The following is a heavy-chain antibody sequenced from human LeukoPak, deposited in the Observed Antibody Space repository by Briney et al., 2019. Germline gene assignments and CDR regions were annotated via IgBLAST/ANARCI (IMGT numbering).Heavy chain of an antibody. CDR1: GITFSSYR. J-gene: IGHJ5*02. Sequence: GGSLRPSCAASGITFSSYRMNWFRQAPGKGLVWVSYISSSSSTIYYADSVKGRFTISRDNAKNSLYLQMNSLRAEDTAVYCCASGVYGLYKNWFDPWGQGTLVTVSS. CDR3: ASGVYGLYKNWFDP. CDR2: ISSSSSTI. D-gene: IGHD3-10*01. V-gene: IGHV3-48*01.